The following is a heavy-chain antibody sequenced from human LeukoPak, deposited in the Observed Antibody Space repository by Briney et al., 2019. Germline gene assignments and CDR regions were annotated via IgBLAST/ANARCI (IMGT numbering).Heavy chain of an antibody. J-gene: IGHJ5*02. CDR3: ARDNSVGETAWWFDP. Sequence: GASVKVSWKASGYSFTSYYMHWVRQAPGQGLEWMGFINPSGSSAAYAQKFQGRLTMTRDMFTSTDYMELTSLTSDDTAVYYCARDNSVGETAWWFDPWGQGTLVTVSS. CDR2: INPSGSSA. D-gene: IGHD1-26*01. CDR1: GYSFTSYY. V-gene: IGHV1-46*01.